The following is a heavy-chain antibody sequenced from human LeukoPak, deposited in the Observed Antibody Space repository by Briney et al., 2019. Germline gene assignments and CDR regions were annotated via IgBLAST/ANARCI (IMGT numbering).Heavy chain of an antibody. D-gene: IGHD3-10*01. CDR1: GYTFTGYY. Sequence: ASVKVSCKASGYTFTGYYMHWVRQAPGQGLEWMGRINPNSGGTNYAQKSQGRVTMTRDTSISTAYMELSRLRSDDTAVYYCARVVRYGSGRFSGDYWGQGTLVTVSS. CDR2: INPNSGGT. V-gene: IGHV1-2*06. J-gene: IGHJ4*02. CDR3: ARVVRYGSGRFSGDY.